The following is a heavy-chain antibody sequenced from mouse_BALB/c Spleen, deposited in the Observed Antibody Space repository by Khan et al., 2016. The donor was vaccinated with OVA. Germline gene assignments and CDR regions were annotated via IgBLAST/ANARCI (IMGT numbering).Heavy chain of an antibody. J-gene: IGHJ3*01. CDR3: SRPGGYVAWCAY. CDR2: IRLKSNNYAT. Sequence: EVKLEESGGGLVQPGGSMKLSCVASGFTFSNFWMNWVRQSPEKGLEWVAEIRLKSNNYATHYAESVTGRLTISRDDSKSSVYLQMNNLRAEDTGIDYCSRPGGYVAWCAYWGQETLVTVSA. CDR1: GFTFSNFW. D-gene: IGHD2-2*01. V-gene: IGHV6-6*02.